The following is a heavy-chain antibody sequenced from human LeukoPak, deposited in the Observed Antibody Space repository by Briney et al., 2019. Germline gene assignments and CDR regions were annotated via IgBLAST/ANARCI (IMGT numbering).Heavy chain of an antibody. J-gene: IGHJ6*03. D-gene: IGHD5-24*01. CDR1: GGSIGSGNFY. CDR3: ARGRDDYNDAPPPYYYYMDV. CDR2: IHDTGIT. V-gene: IGHV4-31*03. Sequence: SETLSLTCTVSGGSIGSGNFYWHWIRQHPGRGLEWIGYIHDTGITYDNPSLKSRVTISADTSKKQFSLNLRSVTAADTAVYRCARGRDDYNDAPPPYYYYMDVWGKGTTVTVSS.